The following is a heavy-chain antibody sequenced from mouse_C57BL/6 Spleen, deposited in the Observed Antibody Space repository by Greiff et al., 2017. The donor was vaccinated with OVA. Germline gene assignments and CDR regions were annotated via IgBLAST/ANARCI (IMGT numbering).Heavy chain of an antibody. V-gene: IGHV1-26*01. J-gene: IGHJ4*01. CDR2: INPNNGGT. D-gene: IGHD1-1*01. Sequence: VQLKQSGPELVKPGASVKISCKASGYTFTDYYMNWVKQSHGKSLEWIGDINPNNGGTSYNQKFKGKATLTVDKSSSTAYMELRSLTSEDSAVYYCATPYYGSSDYAMDYWGQGTSVTVSS. CDR3: ATPYYGSSDYAMDY. CDR1: GYTFTDYY.